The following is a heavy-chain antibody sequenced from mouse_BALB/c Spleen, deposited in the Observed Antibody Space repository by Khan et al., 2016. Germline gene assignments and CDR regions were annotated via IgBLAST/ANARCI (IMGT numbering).Heavy chain of an antibody. CDR2: INSNGGST. J-gene: IGHJ2*01. CDR3: ARGGYGSHYFDY. V-gene: IGHV5-6-3*01. D-gene: IGHD1-2*01. CDR1: GFTFSSYG. Sequence: EVELVESGGGLVQPGGSLKLSCAASGFTFSSYGMSWVRQTPDKRLELVATINSNGGSTYYPDSVKGRFTISRDNDKNTLYLQMSSLKTEEAAMYYCARGGYGSHYFDYWGKGTTLTVSS.